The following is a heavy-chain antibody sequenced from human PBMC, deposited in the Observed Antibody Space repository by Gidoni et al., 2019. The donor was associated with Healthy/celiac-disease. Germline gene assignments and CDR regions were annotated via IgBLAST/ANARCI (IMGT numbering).Heavy chain of an antibody. CDR3: ARGQGAIDSGYDLGSRWFDP. D-gene: IGHD5-12*01. J-gene: IGHJ5*02. CDR2: IYTSGST. Sequence: QVQLQESGPGLVKPSQTLSLTCTVSGGSIRSGSYYWRWIRQPAGKGLEWIGRIYTSGSTNYNPSLKSRVTISVDTSKNQFSLKLSSVTAADTAVYYCARGQGAIDSGYDLGSRWFDPWGQGTLVTVSS. V-gene: IGHV4-61*02. CDR1: GGSIRSGSYY.